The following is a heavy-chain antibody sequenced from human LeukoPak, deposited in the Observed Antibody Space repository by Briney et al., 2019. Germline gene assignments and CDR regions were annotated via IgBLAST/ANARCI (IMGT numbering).Heavy chain of an antibody. V-gene: IGHV3-7*01. CDR2: INQDGSEN. Sequence: GGSLRLSCAASGFTFSDLWMGWVRQAPGKGLEWVANINQDGSENYYVDSVKGRFTISRDNAKNSLYLQMNSLRAEDTAVYYCTKGRSNHYWGQGTLVTGST. CDR1: GFTFSDLW. D-gene: IGHD3-10*01. J-gene: IGHJ4*02. CDR3: TKGRSNHY.